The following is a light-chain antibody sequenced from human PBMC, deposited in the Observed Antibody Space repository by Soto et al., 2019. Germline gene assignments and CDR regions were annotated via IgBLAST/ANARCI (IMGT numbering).Light chain of an antibody. CDR3: TPYTSTDTLLYV. V-gene: IGLV2-14*01. CDR1: SSDVGYYDY. Sequence: QSVLTQPASVSGSPGQSITVSCTGTSSDVGYYDYVSWYQQHPGKAPQLIIYEVSHRPSGVSDRFSGSKSGNTASLTISGLQAEDEADYYCTPYTSTDTLLYVFGTGTKVTVL. CDR2: EVS. J-gene: IGLJ1*01.